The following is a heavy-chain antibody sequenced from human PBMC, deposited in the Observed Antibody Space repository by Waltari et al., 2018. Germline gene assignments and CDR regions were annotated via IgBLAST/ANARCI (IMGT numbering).Heavy chain of an antibody. Sequence: VQLVESGGGVVQPGRSLRLSCAASGFTFSSYAIHWVRQAPGKGMEGGAVISFDGNKKYYADAVKGRCTISRDNSKDTLYLQMNNLRTEDTALYYCASPTDYGDPTYWYFDLWGRGTLVTVSS. D-gene: IGHD4-17*01. J-gene: IGHJ2*01. CDR2: ISFDGNKK. CDR3: ASPTDYGDPTYWYFDL. V-gene: IGHV3-30-3*01. CDR1: GFTFSSYA.